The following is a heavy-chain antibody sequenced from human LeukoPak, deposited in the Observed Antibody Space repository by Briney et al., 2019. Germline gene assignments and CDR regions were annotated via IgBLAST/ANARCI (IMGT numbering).Heavy chain of an antibody. CDR1: GGTFSSYA. Sequence: ASVKVSCKASGGTFSSYAISWVRQAPGQGLEWMGGIIPIFGTANYAQKFQGRVTITADKSTSTAYMELSSLRSEDTAVYYCARVGPWVNPDYYYYYMDVWGKGTTVTVSS. J-gene: IGHJ6*03. D-gene: IGHD1-14*01. CDR3: ARVGPWVNPDYYYYYMDV. CDR2: IIPIFGTA. V-gene: IGHV1-69*06.